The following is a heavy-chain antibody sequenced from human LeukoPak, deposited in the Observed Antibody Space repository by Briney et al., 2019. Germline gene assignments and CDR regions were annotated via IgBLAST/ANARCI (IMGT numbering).Heavy chain of an antibody. V-gene: IGHV3-30*18. CDR2: ISYDGSNK. Sequence: GGSLRLSCAASGFTFSSYGMHWVRQAPGKGLEWVAVISYDGSNKYYADSVKGRFTISRDNSKNTLYLQMNSLRAEDTAVYYCAKPKAAYYYDSSGYYHDYWGQGTLVTVSS. CDR1: GFTFSSYG. D-gene: IGHD3-22*01. CDR3: AKPKAAYYYDSSGYYHDY. J-gene: IGHJ4*02.